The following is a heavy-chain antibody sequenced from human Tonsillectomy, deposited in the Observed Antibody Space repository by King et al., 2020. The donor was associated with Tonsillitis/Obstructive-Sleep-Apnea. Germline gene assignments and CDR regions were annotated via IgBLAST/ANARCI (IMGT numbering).Heavy chain of an antibody. CDR2: ISGSGGST. Sequence: VQLVESGGGLVQPGGSLRLSCAASGFTFSSYAMSWVRQAPGKGLDWVSAISGSGGSTYYADSVKGRFTISRDNSKNTLYLQMNSLRAEDTAVYHCVQGRSWYFDLWGRGTLVTVSS. J-gene: IGHJ2*01. CDR3: VQGRSWYFDL. CDR1: GFTFSSYA. V-gene: IGHV3-23*04.